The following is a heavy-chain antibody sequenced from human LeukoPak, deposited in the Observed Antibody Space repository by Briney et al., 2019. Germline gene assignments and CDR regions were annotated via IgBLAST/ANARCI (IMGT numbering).Heavy chain of an antibody. CDR3: ARAPGRYYYGSDPLFDI. D-gene: IGHD3-10*01. CDR1: GGSISSYY. V-gene: IGHV4-59*01. CDR2: IYYSGST. J-gene: IGHJ3*02. Sequence: PSETLSLTCTVSGGSISSYYWSWIRQPPGKGLEWIGYIYYSGSTNYNPSLKSRVTISVDTSKNQFSLKLSSVTAADTAVYYCARAPGRYYYGSDPLFDIWGQGTMVTVSS.